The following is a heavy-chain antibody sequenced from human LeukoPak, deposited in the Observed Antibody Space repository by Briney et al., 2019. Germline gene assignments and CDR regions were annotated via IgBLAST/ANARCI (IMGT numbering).Heavy chain of an antibody. D-gene: IGHD6-13*01. J-gene: IGHJ5*02. CDR1: GGSISSYY. CDR3: ARHSNVYSTRGMWFDP. Sequence: SETLSLTCTVSGGSISSYYWSWIRQPPGKGLEWIGYIYYSGSTNYNPSLKSRVTISADTSKNQFSLKLSSVTAADTAVYYCARHSNVYSTRGMWFDPWGQGTLVTVSS. CDR2: IYYSGST. V-gene: IGHV4-59*12.